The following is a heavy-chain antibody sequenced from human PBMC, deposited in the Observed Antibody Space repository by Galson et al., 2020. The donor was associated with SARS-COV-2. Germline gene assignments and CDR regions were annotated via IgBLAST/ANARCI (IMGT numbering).Heavy chain of an antibody. J-gene: IGHJ5*01. D-gene: IGHD2-15*01. CDR3: ARDLYCSGGSCYSNGFDY. Sequence: GGSLRLSCAASGFTFSSYWMSWVRQAPGKGLEWVANIKQDGSEKYYVDSVKGRFTISRDNAKNSLYLQMNSLSAEDTAVYYCARDLYCSGGSCYSNGFDYWGQGTLVTVSS. CDR1: GFTFSSYW. V-gene: IGHV3-7*01. CDR2: IKQDGSEK.